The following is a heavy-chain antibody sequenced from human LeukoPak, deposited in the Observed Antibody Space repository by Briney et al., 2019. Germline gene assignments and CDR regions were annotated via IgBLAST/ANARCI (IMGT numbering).Heavy chain of an antibody. D-gene: IGHD6-13*01. CDR2: ISSNGGST. Sequence: GGSPRLSCAASGFTFSSYAMHWVRQAPGKGLEYVSAISSNGGSTYYANSVKGRFTISRDNSKNTLYLQMGSLRAEDMAVYYCARVAAAAAAFDIWGQGTMVTVSS. CDR3: ARVAAAAAAFDI. J-gene: IGHJ3*02. CDR1: GFTFSSYA. V-gene: IGHV3-64*01.